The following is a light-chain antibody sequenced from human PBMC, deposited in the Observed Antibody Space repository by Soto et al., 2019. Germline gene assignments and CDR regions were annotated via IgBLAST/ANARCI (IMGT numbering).Light chain of an antibody. CDR1: QSVSSN. V-gene: IGKV3-15*01. CDR2: GAS. J-gene: IGKJ5*01. Sequence: EIVMTQSPATLSVSPGERATLSCRASQSVSSNLAWYQQTPGQAPRLLIYGASTRATGIPARFSGSGSGTDFTLTISSLEPEDFALYYCQQRSNWPITFGQGTRLEIK. CDR3: QQRSNWPIT.